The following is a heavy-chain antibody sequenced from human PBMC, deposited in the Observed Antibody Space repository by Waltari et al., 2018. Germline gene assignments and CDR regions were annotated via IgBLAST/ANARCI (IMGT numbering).Heavy chain of an antibody. CDR1: GGTFSSYA. V-gene: IGHV1-69*10. Sequence: QVQLVQSGAEVKKPGSSVKVSCKASGGTFSSYAISWVRQAPGQGLEWMGGIIPILGIANYAQKFQGRVTITADKSTSTAYMELSSLRSEDTAVYYCARPYYYDSSGHFDYWGQGTLVTVSS. J-gene: IGHJ4*02. CDR2: IIPILGIA. D-gene: IGHD3-22*01. CDR3: ARPYYYDSSGHFDY.